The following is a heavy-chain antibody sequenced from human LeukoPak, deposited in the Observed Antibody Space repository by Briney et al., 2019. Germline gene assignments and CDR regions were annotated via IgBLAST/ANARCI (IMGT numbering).Heavy chain of an antibody. V-gene: IGHV4-34*01. CDR1: GGSFSGYY. J-gene: IGHJ4*02. CDR2: INHSGST. Sequence: SETLSLICAVYGGSFSGYYWSWIRQPPGKGLEWIGEINHSGSTNYNPSLKSRVTISVDTSKNQFSLKLSSVTAADTAVYYCARGIIAVAGTRANYFDYWGQGTLVTVSS. CDR3: ARGIIAVAGTRANYFDY. D-gene: IGHD6-19*01.